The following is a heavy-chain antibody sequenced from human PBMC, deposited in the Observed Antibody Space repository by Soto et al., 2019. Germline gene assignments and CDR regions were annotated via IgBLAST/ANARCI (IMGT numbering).Heavy chain of an antibody. CDR3: ARGDSTDCLNGVCSIFYNYDTDV. D-gene: IGHD2-8*01. J-gene: IGHJ6*02. V-gene: IGHV1-2*04. Sequence: ASVKVSCKASGYSFTDYHIHWVRQAPGQGLEWLGQINPKRGGTSTAQKFQGWVTMTTDTSISTASMELTRLTSDDTAIYYCARGDSTDCLNGVCSIFYNYDTDVWGQGTTVTVSS. CDR2: INPKRGGT. CDR1: GYSFTDYH.